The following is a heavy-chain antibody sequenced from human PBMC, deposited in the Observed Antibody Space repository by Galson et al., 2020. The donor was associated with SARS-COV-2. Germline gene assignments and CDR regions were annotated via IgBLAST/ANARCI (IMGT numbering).Heavy chain of an antibody. CDR2: IKSKTDGGTT. J-gene: IGHJ6*02. CDR3: SSETYDFWSGYSYGMDV. Sequence: GESLKISCAASGFSFSNAWMNWVRQAPGKGLEWVGRIKSKTDGGTTDYAAPVKGRFTISRDDSTTTLFLQMNSLKTEDTAVYYCSSETYDFWSGYSYGMDVWGQGTTVTVSS. CDR1: GFSFSNAW. V-gene: IGHV3-15*07. D-gene: IGHD3-3*01.